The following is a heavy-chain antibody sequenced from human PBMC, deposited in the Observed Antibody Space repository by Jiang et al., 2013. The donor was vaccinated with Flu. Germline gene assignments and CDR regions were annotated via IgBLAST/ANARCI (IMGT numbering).Heavy chain of an antibody. CDR3: ARGGYSSGWSRRSHYYYGMDV. Sequence: LLKPSETLSLTCAVYGGSFSGYYWTLIRQPPGKGLEWIGEINHNGSTNYNPSLKSRITISVDTSKNHFSLKLSSVTAADTAVYYCARGGYSSGWSRRSHYYYGMDVWDKGTTVTVSS. CDR2: INHNGST. J-gene: IGHJ6*04. V-gene: IGHV4-34*01. CDR1: GGSFSGYY. D-gene: IGHD6-19*01.